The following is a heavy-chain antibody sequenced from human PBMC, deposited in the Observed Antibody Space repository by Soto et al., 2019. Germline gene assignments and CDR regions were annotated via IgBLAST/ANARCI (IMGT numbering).Heavy chain of an antibody. Sequence: GGSLRLSCAASGFTFSNAWMNWVRQAPGKGLEWVGRIKSKTDGGTTDYAAPVKGRFTISRDDSKNTLYLQMNSLKTEDTAVYYCARSIPGTTSFDSWGQGTPVTVSS. CDR1: GFTFSNAW. CDR2: IKSKTDGGTT. V-gene: IGHV3-15*07. D-gene: IGHD1-7*01. CDR3: ARSIPGTTSFDS. J-gene: IGHJ4*02.